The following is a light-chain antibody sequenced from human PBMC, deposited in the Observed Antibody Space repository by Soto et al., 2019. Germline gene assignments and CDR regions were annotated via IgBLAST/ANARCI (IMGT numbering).Light chain of an antibody. V-gene: IGKV2-28*01. CDR1: QSLLHSNGYNY. Sequence: DIVMTQSPLSLPVTPGEPASISCRSSQSLLHSNGYNYLDRYLQKPGQSPQLLIYLGSNRASGVPDRFSGSGSGTDFTLKISRVEAEDVGVYYCMQDLQTLWTFGQGTKVEIK. CDR2: LGS. CDR3: MQDLQTLWT. J-gene: IGKJ1*01.